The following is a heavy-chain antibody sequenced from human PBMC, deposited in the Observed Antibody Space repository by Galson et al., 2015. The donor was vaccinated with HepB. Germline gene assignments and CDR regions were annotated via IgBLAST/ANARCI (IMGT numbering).Heavy chain of an antibody. CDR1: GYTFSSYD. D-gene: IGHD6-19*01. V-gene: IGHV1-8*02. CDR3: ARRRRGSGWGTAFDY. CDR2: MNPSSGNT. J-gene: IGHJ4*02. Sequence: SVKVSCKASGYTFSSYDINWVRQAPGQGLEWMGWMNPSSGNTHYAQNFQGRVTMTRDTSINAAFMELSSLRSEDTAVYYCARRRRGSGWGTAFDYWGQGTLVTVSS.